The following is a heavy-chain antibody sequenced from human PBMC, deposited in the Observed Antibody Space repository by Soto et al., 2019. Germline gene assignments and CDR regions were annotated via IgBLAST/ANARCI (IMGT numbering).Heavy chain of an antibody. J-gene: IGHJ4*02. V-gene: IGHV4-39*01. CDR1: GDSISSSSYY. D-gene: IGHD5-18*01. CDR2: IHGNGGT. Sequence: QLQLEESGPGLVKSSETLSLTCSVSGDSISSSSYYWGWIRQSPGEGREWIGNIHGNGGTQYNPPLSRRVLSSVEMSADQSSLRLTSVTAAVTAVYYGASRYGPGEFDHWVQGSL. CDR3: ASRYGPGEFDH.